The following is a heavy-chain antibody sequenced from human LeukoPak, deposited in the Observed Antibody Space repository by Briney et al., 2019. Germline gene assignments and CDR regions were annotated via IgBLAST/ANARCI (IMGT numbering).Heavy chain of an antibody. J-gene: IGHJ3*02. CDR3: ARGKDAFDI. CDR1: GFTFSSYA. CDR2: ISSNGGST. Sequence: PGGSLRLSCAASGFTFSSYAMHWVRQAPGKGLEYVSAISSNGGSTYYANSVKGRFTISRDNSKNTLYLQLGSLRAEDMAVYYCARGKDAFDIWGQGTMVTVSS. V-gene: IGHV3-64*01.